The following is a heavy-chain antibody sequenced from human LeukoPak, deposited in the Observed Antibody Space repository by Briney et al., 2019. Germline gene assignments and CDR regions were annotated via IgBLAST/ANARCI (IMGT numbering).Heavy chain of an antibody. CDR3: AREGVYSSSLFFDY. J-gene: IGHJ4*02. Sequence: SSETLSLTCAVYGGSFSGYYWSWIRQPPGKELEWIGEINHSGSTNYNPSLKSRVTISVDTSKNQFSLKLSSVTAADTAVYYCAREGVYSSSLFFDYWGQGTLVTVSS. D-gene: IGHD6-6*01. CDR1: GGSFSGYY. V-gene: IGHV4-34*01. CDR2: INHSGST.